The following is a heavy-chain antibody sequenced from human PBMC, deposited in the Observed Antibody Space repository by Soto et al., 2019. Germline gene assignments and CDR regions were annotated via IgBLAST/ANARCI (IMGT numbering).Heavy chain of an antibody. Sequence: QVQLVESGGGVVQPGRSLRLSCAASGFTFSSYGMHWVRQAPGKGLEWVAVIWYDGSNKYYADSVKGRFTISRVNSKNTLYLQMNSLRAEDTAVYYCAREGEGGWFDPWGQGTLVTVSS. CDR3: AREGEGGWFDP. CDR1: GFTFSSYG. J-gene: IGHJ5*02. CDR2: IWYDGSNK. V-gene: IGHV3-33*01. D-gene: IGHD2-21*01.